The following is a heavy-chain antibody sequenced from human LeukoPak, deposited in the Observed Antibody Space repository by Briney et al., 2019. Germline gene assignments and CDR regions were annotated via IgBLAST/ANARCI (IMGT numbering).Heavy chain of an antibody. CDR1: GFTFSSAW. CDR3: ARETHIGTRCYMNCDY. J-gene: IGHJ4*02. D-gene: IGHD2-2*01. Sequence: PGGSLKLSCAASGFTFSSAWMSWGRRAPGKGLELLSVLHAGGNTYYADSVKGRFTISRDSPKSMVVLQMNSLKAENTAVYYCARETHIGTRCYMNCDYWGQGTLVTVSS. V-gene: IGHV3-66*01. CDR2: LHAGGNT.